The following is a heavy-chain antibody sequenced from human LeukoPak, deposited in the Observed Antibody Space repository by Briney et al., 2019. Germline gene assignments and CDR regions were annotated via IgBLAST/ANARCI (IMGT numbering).Heavy chain of an antibody. J-gene: IGHJ4*02. Sequence: GSLGLSCVTSGFSFSTYDMSWVRQAPGKGLEWVSGITANTRGIITYYADSVKGLFTISRDSSKDTLYLQMNSLRAEDTAVYYCAREADFWSGYYPFDYWGQGTLVTVSS. CDR2: ITANTRGIIT. CDR1: GFSFSTYD. V-gene: IGHV3-23*01. D-gene: IGHD3-3*01. CDR3: AREADFWSGYYPFDY.